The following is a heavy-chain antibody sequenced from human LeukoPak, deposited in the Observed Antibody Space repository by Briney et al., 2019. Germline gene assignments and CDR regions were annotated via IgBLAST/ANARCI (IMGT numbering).Heavy chain of an antibody. V-gene: IGHV3-21*01. J-gene: IGHJ4*02. Sequence: PGGSLRLSCAASGFTFSSYSMNWVRQAPGKGLEWVSSISSSSSYIYYADSVKGRFTISRDNAKNSLYLQMNSLRAEDTAVYYCASLALSTIAARPYYFDYWGQGTLVTVSS. CDR1: GFTFSSYS. CDR2: ISSSSSYI. D-gene: IGHD6-6*01. CDR3: ASLALSTIAARPYYFDY.